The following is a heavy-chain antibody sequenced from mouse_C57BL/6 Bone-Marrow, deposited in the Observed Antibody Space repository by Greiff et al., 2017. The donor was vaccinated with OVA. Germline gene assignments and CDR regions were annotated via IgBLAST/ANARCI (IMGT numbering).Heavy chain of an antibody. Sequence: QVQLQQPGAELVMPGASVKLSCKASGYTFTSYWMHWVKQRPGQGLEWIGEIDPSDSYTNYNQKFKGKSTLTVDKSSSTAYMQLSSLTSEDSAVYYCARSRELHYCDYWGQGTTLTVSS. J-gene: IGHJ2*01. V-gene: IGHV1-69*01. CDR3: ARSRELHYCDY. CDR1: GYTFTSYW. CDR2: IDPSDSYT.